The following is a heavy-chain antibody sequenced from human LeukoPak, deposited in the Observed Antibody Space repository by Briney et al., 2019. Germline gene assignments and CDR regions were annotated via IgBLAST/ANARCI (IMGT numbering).Heavy chain of an antibody. CDR2: IYTSGST. V-gene: IGHV4-61*02. CDR1: GGSISSGSYY. CDR3: ARGRGLYDSTRYAY. D-gene: IGHD3-22*01. J-gene: IGHJ4*02. Sequence: PSQTLSLTCTVSGGSISSGSYYWSCIRQPAGKGLECIGRIYTSGSTNYNPSLKSRVTISVDTSKNEFSLKLNSVTAADTAVYYCARGRGLYDSTRYAYWGQGTLVTVSS.